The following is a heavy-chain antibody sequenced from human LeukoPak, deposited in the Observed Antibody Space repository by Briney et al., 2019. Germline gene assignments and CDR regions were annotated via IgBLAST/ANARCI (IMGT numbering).Heavy chain of an antibody. Sequence: SETLSLTCTVYGGSFGTYYWSWIRQPPGKGLEWIGYIYYSGSTNYNPSLKSRVTISVDTSKNQFSLKLSSVTAADTAVYYCARDSPRSDTAFGYWGQGTLVTVSS. V-gene: IGHV4-59*01. J-gene: IGHJ4*02. CDR2: IYYSGST. D-gene: IGHD5-18*01. CDR3: ARDSPRSDTAFGY. CDR1: GGSFGTYY.